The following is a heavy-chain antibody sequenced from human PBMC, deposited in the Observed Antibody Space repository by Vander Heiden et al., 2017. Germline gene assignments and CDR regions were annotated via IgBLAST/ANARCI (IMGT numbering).Heavy chain of an antibody. CDR2: INHSGST. J-gene: IGHJ5*02. V-gene: IGHV4-34*01. Sequence: QVQLQQWGAGLLKPSETLSLTCAVSGGAFSGYYCTWIRQPPGKGLEWMGEINHSGSTNYNPSLKSRVTISVDTSKNQFSLKLSSVTAADTAVYYCARGRYDFWSGSSWFDPWGQGTLVTVSS. D-gene: IGHD3-3*01. CDR3: ARGRYDFWSGSSWFDP. CDR1: GGAFSGYY.